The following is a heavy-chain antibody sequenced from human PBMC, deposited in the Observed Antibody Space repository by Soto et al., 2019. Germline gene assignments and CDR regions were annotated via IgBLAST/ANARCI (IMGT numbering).Heavy chain of an antibody. CDR2: IYYSGST. Sequence: SETLFLTCTVSGGSIISGSYYWGWIRQPPGKGLEWIGSIYYSGSTYYNPSLKSRVTISVDTSKNQFSLKLSSVTAADTAVYYCATVAYYYYGMDVWGQGTTVT. CDR1: GGSIISGSYY. D-gene: IGHD6-19*01. J-gene: IGHJ6*02. CDR3: ATVAYYYYGMDV. V-gene: IGHV4-39*01.